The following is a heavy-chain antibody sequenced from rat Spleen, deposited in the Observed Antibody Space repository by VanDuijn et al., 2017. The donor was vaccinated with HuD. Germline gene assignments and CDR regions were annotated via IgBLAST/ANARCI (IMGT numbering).Heavy chain of an antibody. J-gene: IGHJ2*01. V-gene: IGHV5-25*01. CDR1: GFTFSNYY. D-gene: IGHD1-9*01. CDR3: ARLAMGITDYFDY. Sequence: EVHLVESGGGLVQPGRSMRLSCAASGFTFSNYYMAWVRQAPTKGLEWVASLSTGGGSTYYRDSVKGRFTISRDNAKSTLYLQMDSLRSEDTATYYCARLAMGITDYFDYWGQGVMVTVSS. CDR2: LSTGGGST.